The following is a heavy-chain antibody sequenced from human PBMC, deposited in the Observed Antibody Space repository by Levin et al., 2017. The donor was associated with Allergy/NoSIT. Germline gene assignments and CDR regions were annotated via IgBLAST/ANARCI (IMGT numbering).Heavy chain of an antibody. CDR3: ARVGYCGSTSCSYYFAY. J-gene: IGHJ4*02. CDR1: GFTFDDYG. D-gene: IGHD2-2*01. CDR2: INWNGGST. V-gene: IGHV3-20*04. Sequence: GGSLRLSCAASGFTFDDYGMSWVRQAPGKGLEWVSGINWNGGSTGYADSVKGRFTISRDNGKNSLYLQMNSLRAEDTALYYCARVGYCGSTSCSYYFAYWGQGTLVTVSS.